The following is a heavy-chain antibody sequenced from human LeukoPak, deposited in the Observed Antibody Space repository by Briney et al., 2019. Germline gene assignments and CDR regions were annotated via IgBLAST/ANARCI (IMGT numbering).Heavy chain of an antibody. V-gene: IGHV4-59*01. CDR2: IYYSGST. CDR3: ARGRILGPEPFDYYMGV. Sequence: SETLSLTCTVSGGSISSYYWSWIRQPPGKGLEWIGYIYYSGSTNYNPSLKSRVTISVDTSKNQFSLKLSSVTAADTAVYYCARGRILGPEPFDYYMGVWGKGTTVTISS. J-gene: IGHJ6*03. D-gene: IGHD2-15*01. CDR1: GGSISSYY.